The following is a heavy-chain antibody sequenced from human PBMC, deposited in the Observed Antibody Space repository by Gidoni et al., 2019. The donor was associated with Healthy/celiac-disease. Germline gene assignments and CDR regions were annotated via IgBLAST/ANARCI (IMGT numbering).Heavy chain of an antibody. J-gene: IGHJ2*01. V-gene: IGHV1-2*02. CDR3: ARALLGLTTVNWYFDF. CDR2: INPNSGGT. CDR1: GYTFTGYY. D-gene: IGHD2-21*01. Sequence: QVQRVQSGAEVKKPGASLRISCKASGYTFTGYYLHWVRQAPGQGLEWMGWINPNSGGTNYAQKLQGRVTITRDTSISTAYMELSRLRSDDTAVYYCARALLGLTTVNWYFDFWGRGTLVTVSS.